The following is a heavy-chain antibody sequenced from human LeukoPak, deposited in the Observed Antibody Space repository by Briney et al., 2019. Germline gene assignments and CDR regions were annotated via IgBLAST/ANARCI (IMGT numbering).Heavy chain of an antibody. D-gene: IGHD3-9*01. CDR3: ARGRSVLRYFQEPDY. Sequence: SETLSLTCAVYGGSFSGYYWSWIRQPPGKGLEWIGEINHSGSTDYNPSLKSRVTISVDTSKNQFSLKLSSVTAADTAVYYCARGRSVLRYFQEPDYWGQGTLVTVSS. V-gene: IGHV4-34*01. CDR1: GGSFSGYY. J-gene: IGHJ4*02. CDR2: INHSGST.